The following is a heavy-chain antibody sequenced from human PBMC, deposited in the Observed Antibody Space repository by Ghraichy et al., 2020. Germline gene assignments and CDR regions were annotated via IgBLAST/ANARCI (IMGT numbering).Heavy chain of an antibody. D-gene: IGHD6-19*01. Sequence: GGSLRLSCAASGFTFSSYEMNWVRQAPGKGLEWVSYISSSGSTIYYADSVKGRFTISRDNAKNSLYLQMNSLRAEDTAVYYCARGAGNSLKQWLVRSRYYYGMDVWGQGTTVTVSS. V-gene: IGHV3-48*03. CDR3: ARGAGNSLKQWLVRSRYYYGMDV. CDR2: ISSSGSTI. J-gene: IGHJ6*02. CDR1: GFTFSSYE.